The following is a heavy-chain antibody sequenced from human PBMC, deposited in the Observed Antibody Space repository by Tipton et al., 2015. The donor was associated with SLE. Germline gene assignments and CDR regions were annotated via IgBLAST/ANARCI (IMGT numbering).Heavy chain of an antibody. V-gene: IGHV4-59*11. D-gene: IGHD6-19*01. J-gene: IGHJ4*02. Sequence: TLSLTCTVSGGSISSHYWSWIRQPPGKGLEWIGYIYYSGSTNYNPSLKSRVTISVDTSKNQFSLKLSSVTAADTAVYYCARDLGIAVAALDYWGQGTLVTVSS. CDR3: ARDLGIAVAALDY. CDR1: GGSISSHY. CDR2: IYYSGST.